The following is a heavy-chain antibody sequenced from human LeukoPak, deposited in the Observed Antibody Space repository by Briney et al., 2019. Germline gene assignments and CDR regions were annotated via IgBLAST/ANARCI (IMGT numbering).Heavy chain of an antibody. V-gene: IGHV3-13*01. CDR1: GFSFSRYD. CDR3: STGGAPAGYAYHL. J-gene: IGHJ3*01. Sequence: GGSLRLSCEASGFSFSRYDMHWVRQAIGKGLEWVSAIDTAGDTYYRGSVKGRFTTSRENGKNSLYLQMNSLRAEDTAVCYCSTGGAPAGYAYHLWGQGTLVTVSS. CDR2: IDTAGDT. D-gene: IGHD3-16*01.